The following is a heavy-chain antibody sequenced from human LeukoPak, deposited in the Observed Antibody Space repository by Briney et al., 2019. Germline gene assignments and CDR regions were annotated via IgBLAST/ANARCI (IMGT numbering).Heavy chain of an antibody. CDR3: AKNPHYYGSGSYWVPPHYFDY. CDR1: GFTFSSYA. J-gene: IGHJ4*02. CDR2: ISGSGGST. V-gene: IGHV3-23*01. Sequence: TGGSLRLSCAASGFTFSSYAMSWVRQAPGKGLEWVSAISGSGGSTYYADSVKGRFTISRDNSKNTLYLQMNSLRAEDTAVYYCAKNPHYYGSGSYWVPPHYFDYWGQGTLVTVSS. D-gene: IGHD3-10*01.